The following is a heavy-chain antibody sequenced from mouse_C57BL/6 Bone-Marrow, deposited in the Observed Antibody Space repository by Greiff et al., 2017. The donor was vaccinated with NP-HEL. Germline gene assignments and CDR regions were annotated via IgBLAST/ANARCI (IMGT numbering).Heavy chain of an antibody. V-gene: IGHV14-3*01. CDR3: AGGSSYTPV. D-gene: IGHD1-1*01. CDR1: GFNIKNTY. Sequence: EVQLQESVAELVRPGASVKLSCTASGFNIKNTYMHWVKQRPEQGLEWIGRIDPANGNTKYAPKVQGQATITTDNSYNTAYLQISSLTSEDTAIYYCAGGSSYTPVWGTGTTVTVSS. CDR2: IDPANGNT. J-gene: IGHJ1*03.